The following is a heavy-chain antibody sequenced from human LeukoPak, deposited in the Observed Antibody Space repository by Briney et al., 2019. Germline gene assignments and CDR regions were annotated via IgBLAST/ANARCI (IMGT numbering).Heavy chain of an antibody. CDR1: GFTFSSYA. D-gene: IGHD2-15*01. CDR3: AKSSAGGLYYYYMDV. V-gene: IGHV3-23*01. CDR2: ISGSGGST. J-gene: IGHJ6*03. Sequence: GGSLRLSCAASGFTFSSYAMSWVRQAPGKGLEWVSAISGSGGSTYYADSVKGRFTISRDNSKNTVSLQMNSLRGEDTAVYYCAKSSAGGLYYYYMDVWGKGTTVTISS.